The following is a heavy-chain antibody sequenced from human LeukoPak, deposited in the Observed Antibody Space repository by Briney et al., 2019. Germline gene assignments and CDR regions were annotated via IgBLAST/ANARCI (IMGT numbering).Heavy chain of an antibody. Sequence: SETLSLTCTVSGGSISSGDYYWSWLRQPPGKGLEWIGYIYYSGSTYYNPSLKSRVTISVDTSKNQFSLKLSSVTAADTAVYYCAGTPIVVVPAAIPGWFDPWGQGTLVTVSS. CDR2: IYYSGST. J-gene: IGHJ5*02. D-gene: IGHD2-2*01. V-gene: IGHV4-30-4*01. CDR3: AGTPIVVVPAAIPGWFDP. CDR1: GGSISSGDYY.